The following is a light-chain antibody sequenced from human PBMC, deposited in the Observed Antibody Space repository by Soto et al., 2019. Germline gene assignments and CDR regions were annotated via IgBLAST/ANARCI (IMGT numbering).Light chain of an antibody. Sequence: QSALTQPASVSGSPGQSITISCTGTSSDVGSYNIVSWYQQHPGKAPKLMIYEVSKRPSGVSNRFSGSKSGNTASLTISGLQAEDEADYYCCSYAGSSTPYVFGTGTKLTVL. CDR2: EVS. J-gene: IGLJ1*01. V-gene: IGLV2-23*02. CDR1: SSDVGSYNI. CDR3: CSYAGSSTPYV.